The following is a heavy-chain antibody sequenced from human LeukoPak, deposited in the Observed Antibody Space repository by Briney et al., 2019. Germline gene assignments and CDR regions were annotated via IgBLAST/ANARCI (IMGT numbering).Heavy chain of an antibody. CDR1: EFPFSIFP. CDR3: ARGLSTVNDAFDI. V-gene: IGHV3-23*01. D-gene: IGHD2-2*01. Sequence: GGSLRLSCAASEFPFSIFPMNWVRQAPGKGLEWVSTIGASGSSTYCADSVKGRFTISRDNSKTTLYLQINSLRAEDTAVYYCARGLSTVNDAFDIWGQGTMVTVSS. CDR2: IGASGSST. J-gene: IGHJ3*02.